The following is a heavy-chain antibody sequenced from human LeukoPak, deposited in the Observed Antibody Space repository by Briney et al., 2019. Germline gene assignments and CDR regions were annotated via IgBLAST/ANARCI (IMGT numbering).Heavy chain of an antibody. V-gene: IGHV1-69*06. CDR1: GGTFSSYA. J-gene: IGHJ5*02. CDR3: ARVGIASSGYHGFDP. Sequence: SVKVSCKASGGTFSSYAISWVRQAPGQGLEWMGRIIPIFGTANYAQKFQGRVTITADKSTSTAYMELSSLRSEDTAVYYCARVGIASSGYHGFDPWGQGTLVTVSS. CDR2: IIPIFGTA. D-gene: IGHD3-22*01.